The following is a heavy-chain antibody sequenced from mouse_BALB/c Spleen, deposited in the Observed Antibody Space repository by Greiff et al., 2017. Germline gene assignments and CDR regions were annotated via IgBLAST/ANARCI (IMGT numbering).Heavy chain of an antibody. CDR3: ARDYYGPYYFDY. CDR1: GFTFTDYY. V-gene: IGHV7-3*02. J-gene: IGHJ2*01. D-gene: IGHD1-2*01. CDR2: IRNKANGYTT. Sequence: EVQLVESGGGLVQPGGSLRLSCATSGFTFTDYYMSWVRQPPGKALEWLGFIRNKANGYTTEYSASVKGRFTISRDNSQSILYLQMNTLRAEDSATYYCARDYYGPYYFDYWGQGTTLTVSS.